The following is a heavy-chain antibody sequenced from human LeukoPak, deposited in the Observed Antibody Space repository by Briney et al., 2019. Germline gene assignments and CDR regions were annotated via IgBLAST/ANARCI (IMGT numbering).Heavy chain of an antibody. CDR1: GFTFSSYG. J-gene: IGHJ4*02. V-gene: IGHV3-30*18. Sequence: GGSLRLSCAASGFTFSSYGMHWVRQAPGKGLEWVAFMSYNERNKYYADSVKGRFTTSRDISKNTLYLQMDSLRAEDTAVYYCANGPMITFGGLTEREFDYWGQGTLVTVSS. D-gene: IGHD3-16*01. CDR2: MSYNERNK. CDR3: ANGPMITFGGLTEREFDY.